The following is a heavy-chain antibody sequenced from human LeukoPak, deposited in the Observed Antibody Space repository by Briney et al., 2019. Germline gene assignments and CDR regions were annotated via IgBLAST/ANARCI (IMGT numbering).Heavy chain of an antibody. V-gene: IGHV4-4*07. CDR3: AREPEP. Sequence: SETLSLTCTVSGGSIRQPPGKGLEWIGRFYSSGSATYNPSLKSRVTMSVDTSKNQFSLKLTSVTASDTAVYYCAREPEPWGQGTLVTVSS. D-gene: IGHD2-2*01. CDR2: FYSSGSA. J-gene: IGHJ5*02. CDR1: GGSI.